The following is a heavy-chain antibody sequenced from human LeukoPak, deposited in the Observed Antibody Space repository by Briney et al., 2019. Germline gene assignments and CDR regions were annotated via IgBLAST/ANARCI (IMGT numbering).Heavy chain of an antibody. Sequence: SETLSLTCTVSGGSISSYYWSWIRQPAGKGLEWIGRIYTSGSTNYDPSFKSRATMSVDTSKNQFSLKLSSVTAADTAVYYCARYSNYVNYGMDVWGQGTTVTVSS. D-gene: IGHD4-11*01. CDR3: ARYSNYVNYGMDV. CDR2: IYTSGST. CDR1: GGSISSYY. J-gene: IGHJ6*02. V-gene: IGHV4-4*07.